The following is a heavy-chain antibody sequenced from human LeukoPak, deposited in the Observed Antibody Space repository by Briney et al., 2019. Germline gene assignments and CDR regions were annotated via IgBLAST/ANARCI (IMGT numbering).Heavy chain of an antibody. CDR3: ARDADDSNFVGWFVP. D-gene: IGHD4-11*01. CDR1: GYTFTSYY. V-gene: IGHV1-46*01. CDR2: INPSGGST. J-gene: IGHJ5*02. Sequence: ASVKVSCKASGYTFTSYYMHWVRQAPGQGLEWVGIINPSGGSTSYAQKFQGRVTMTRDTSTSTVYMELSSLRSEDTAVYYCARDADDSNFVGWFVPWGLGTLVTVSS.